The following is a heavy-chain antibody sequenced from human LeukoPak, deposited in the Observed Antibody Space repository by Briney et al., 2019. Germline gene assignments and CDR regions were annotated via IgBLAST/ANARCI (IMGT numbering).Heavy chain of an antibody. CDR3: WYYYDSSNAVVNAFDI. CDR2: INPNSGGT. CDR1: GYTFTAYY. J-gene: IGHJ3*02. D-gene: IGHD3-22*01. Sequence: ASVKVSCKASGYTFTAYYMHWVRQAPGQGLEWMGWINPNSGGTNYAQKFQGRVTMTRDTSISTAYMELSRLRCDDTAVYYCWYYYDSSNAVVNAFDIWGQGTMVTVSS. V-gene: IGHV1-2*02.